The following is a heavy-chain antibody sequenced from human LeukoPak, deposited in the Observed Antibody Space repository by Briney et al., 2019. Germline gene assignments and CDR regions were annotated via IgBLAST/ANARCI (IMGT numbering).Heavy chain of an antibody. V-gene: IGHV3-74*01. J-gene: IGHJ4*02. D-gene: IGHD1-26*01. CDR3: TRATGSFYGLGY. CDR2: INSDGSVT. CDR1: GFTFSSYW. Sequence: GGSLRLSCAASGFTFSSYWMHWVRQAPGKGLLWGSRINSDGSVTTYADSVKGRFTISRDNAKNTLYLQMNSLRAEDTAVYYCTRATGSFYGLGYWGQGTLVTVSS.